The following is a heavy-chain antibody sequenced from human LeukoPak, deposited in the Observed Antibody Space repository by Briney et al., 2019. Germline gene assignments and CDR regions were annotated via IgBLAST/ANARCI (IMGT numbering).Heavy chain of an antibody. CDR3: ARNNYDSWSGYLFPGDY. V-gene: IGHV1-8*01. CDR1: GYTFTSYD. J-gene: IGHJ4*02. CDR2: MNPDSGNT. Sequence: ASVKVSCKASGYTFTSYDINWVRQATGQGLEWMGWMNPDSGNTGYAQKFQGRVTMTRNTSISTAYMELSSLRSEDTAVYYCARNNYDSWSGYLFPGDYWGQGTLVTVSS. D-gene: IGHD3-3*01.